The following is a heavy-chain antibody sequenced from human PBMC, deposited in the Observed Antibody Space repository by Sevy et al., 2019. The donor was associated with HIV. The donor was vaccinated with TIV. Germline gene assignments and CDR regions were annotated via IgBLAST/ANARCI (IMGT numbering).Heavy chain of an antibody. V-gene: IGHV3-21*01. CDR2: ISSGSSFI. CDR3: ARVGLGDCSGTNCSTNDY. J-gene: IGHJ4*02. D-gene: IGHD2-2*01. Sequence: GGSLRLSCAASGFSISGYTMNWVRQAPGKGLEWVSSISSGSSFIYYADSLKGRFTISRDNARNLLYLQMNSLRVEDTAVYYCARVGLGDCSGTNCSTNDYWDQGTLVTVSS. CDR1: GFSISGYT.